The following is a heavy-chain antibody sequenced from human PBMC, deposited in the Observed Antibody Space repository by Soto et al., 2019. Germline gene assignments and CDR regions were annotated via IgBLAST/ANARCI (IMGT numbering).Heavy chain of an antibody. J-gene: IGHJ4*02. Sequence: PGGSLKISCKGSGYSFTRYWVGWVGQMPGEGLEWMGIIYPGDSDTRYSPSFQGQVTISADKSISTAYLQWSSLKASDTAMYYCARCYYDYVWGSYRPFDYWGQGTLVTVSS. CDR2: IYPGDSDT. CDR3: ARCYYDYVWGSYRPFDY. V-gene: IGHV5-51*01. D-gene: IGHD3-16*02. CDR1: GYSFTRYW.